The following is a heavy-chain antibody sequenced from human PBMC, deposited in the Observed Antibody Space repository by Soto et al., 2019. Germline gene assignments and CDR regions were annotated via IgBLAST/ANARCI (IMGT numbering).Heavy chain of an antibody. D-gene: IGHD2-2*01. CDR3: AREDRDRETGLVPAAIDGMDV. V-gene: IGHV1-69*08. J-gene: IGHJ6*02. CDR2: IIPIFGIP. CDR1: GGTFSRYS. Sequence: QVQLVQSGAEVKKPGSSVKVSCKASGGTFSRYSITWVRQAPGHGLEWIGRIIPIFGIPTYAQKFQGRVTFPADESTSTAYMELSSLRSDDTAVYSCAREDRDRETGLVPAAIDGMDVWGQGTTVTVSS.